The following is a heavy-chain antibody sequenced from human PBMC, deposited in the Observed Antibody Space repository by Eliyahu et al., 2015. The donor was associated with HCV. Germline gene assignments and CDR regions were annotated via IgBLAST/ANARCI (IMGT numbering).Heavy chain of an antibody. J-gene: IGHJ3*02. V-gene: IGHV3-7*01. CDR3: ARGDYYDTSGNYVDAFDI. CDR1: GFTFSTXW. Sequence: EVQLVESGGGLVQPGGSLRLSCAASGFTFSTXWMSWVRQAPGKGLEWVANTRPDGSEKYYVDSVKGRFTISRDNAKNSLYLQMNSLRAEDTAVYYCARGDYYDTSGNYVDAFDIWGQGTMVTVSS. CDR2: TRPDGSEK. D-gene: IGHD3-22*01.